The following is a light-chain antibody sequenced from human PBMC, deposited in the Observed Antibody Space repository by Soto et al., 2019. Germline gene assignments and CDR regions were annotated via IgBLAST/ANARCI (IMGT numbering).Light chain of an antibody. J-gene: IGLJ3*02. CDR3: CSFAGGHTWV. Sequence: QSALTQPASVSGSPGQSITISCTGTNSDIGNYNFVSWYQQHPGKAPKLMISEVKKRPSGVSNRFSGSKSGNKASLTISGLQTEDEADYSCCSFAGGHTWVFGGGTKLTVL. CDR1: NSDIGNYNF. CDR2: EVK. V-gene: IGLV2-23*02.